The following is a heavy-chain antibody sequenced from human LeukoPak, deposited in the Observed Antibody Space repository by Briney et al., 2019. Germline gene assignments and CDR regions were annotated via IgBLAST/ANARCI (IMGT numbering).Heavy chain of an antibody. CDR2: LYSGGIT. Sequence: GGSLRLSCAVSGFNVSHNCMSWVRQPPGKGLECVAVLYSGGITSYAESVKGRFTISRDSPKNTLHLQMNSLRADDTAVYYCARGEYYYGSGTVGVDDYWGQGTLVTASS. D-gene: IGHD3-10*01. V-gene: IGHV3-53*01. J-gene: IGHJ4*02. CDR3: ARGEYYYGSGTVGVDDY. CDR1: GFNVSHNC.